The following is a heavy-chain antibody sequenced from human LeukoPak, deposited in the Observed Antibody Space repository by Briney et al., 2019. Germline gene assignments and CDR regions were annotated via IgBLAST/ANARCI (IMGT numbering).Heavy chain of an antibody. CDR2: ISSSSSTI. CDR1: AFTFSSYS. D-gene: IGHD2-2*01. V-gene: IGHV3-48*04. J-gene: IGHJ6*03. CDR3: AREGNQLLALHYYYYYYMDV. Sequence: GGSLRLSCAASAFTFSSYSMNWVRQAPGKGLEWVSYISSSSSTIYYADSVKGRFTISRDNAKNSLYLQMNSLRAEDTAVYYCAREGNQLLALHYYYYYYMDVWGKGTTVTVSS.